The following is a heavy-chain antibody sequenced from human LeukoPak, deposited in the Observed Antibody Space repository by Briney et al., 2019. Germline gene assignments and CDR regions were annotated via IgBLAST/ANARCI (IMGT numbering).Heavy chain of an antibody. J-gene: IGHJ4*02. CDR2: INHSGST. D-gene: IGHD5-24*01. Sequence: PSETLSLTCAVSGGSFSGHYWSWIRQPPGKGLEWIGDINHSGSTNYNPSLKSRVTISLDTSKNQFSLKLSSVTAADTAVYYCARGWGATMGYYYDYWGQGTLVTVSS. V-gene: IGHV4-34*01. CDR1: GGSFSGHY. CDR3: ARGWGATMGYYYDY.